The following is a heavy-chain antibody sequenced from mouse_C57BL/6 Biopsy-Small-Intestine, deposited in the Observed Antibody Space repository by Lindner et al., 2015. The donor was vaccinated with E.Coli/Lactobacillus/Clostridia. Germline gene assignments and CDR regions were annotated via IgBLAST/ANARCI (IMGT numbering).Heavy chain of an antibody. Sequence: VQLQESGAELVKPGASVKISCKASGYAFSSYWTNWVKQRPGKGLEWIGQIYPGDGDTNYNGKFKGKATLTADKSSSTAYMQLSSLTSEDSAVYFCARGGFGNFAWFAYWGQGTLVTVS. V-gene: IGHV1-80*01. D-gene: IGHD2-1*01. CDR3: ARGGFGNFAWFAY. J-gene: IGHJ3*01. CDR1: GYAFSSYW. CDR2: IYPGDGDT.